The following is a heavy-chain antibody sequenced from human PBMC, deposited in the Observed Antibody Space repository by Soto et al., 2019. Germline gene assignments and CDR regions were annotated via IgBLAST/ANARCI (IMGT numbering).Heavy chain of an antibody. CDR3: ARHVWRYCSSTSCYRPYYFDY. CDR2: IYYSGST. D-gene: IGHD2-2*01. J-gene: IGHJ4*02. V-gene: IGHV4-39*01. CDR1: GGSISSSSYY. Sequence: ASETLSLTCTVSGGSISSSSYYWGWIRQPPGKGLEWIGSIYYSGSTYYNPSLKSRVTISVDTSKNQFSLKLSSVTAADTAVYYCARHVWRYCSSTSCYRPYYFDYWGQGTLVTVSS.